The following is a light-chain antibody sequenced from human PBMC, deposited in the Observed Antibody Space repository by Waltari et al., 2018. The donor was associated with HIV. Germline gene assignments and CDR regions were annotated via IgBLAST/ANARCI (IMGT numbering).Light chain of an antibody. CDR3: QQDYNLPWT. J-gene: IGKJ1*01. Sequence: IVMTQSSATLSLFPGERATLSGRASQRVSSSYLSWYQQSPGQTPRLLIYGASTRATGIPARFSGSWSGTDFTLTISSLQPEDFAVYFCQQDYNLPWTFGQGTKVEIK. CDR2: GAS. V-gene: IGKV3D-7*01. CDR1: QRVSSSY.